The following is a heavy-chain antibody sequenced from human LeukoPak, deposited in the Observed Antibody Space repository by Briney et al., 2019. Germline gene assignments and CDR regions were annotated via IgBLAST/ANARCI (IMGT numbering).Heavy chain of an antibody. CDR3: AKEGRPNSGGGYYDY. D-gene: IGHD3-22*01. CDR1: GFSFSSYA. Sequence: PGGSLRLSCAASGFSFSSYAMGWVRQAPGKGLEWVSTINESGGRTYYADSVKGRFTMSRDTSKNTLYLQMNSLRAEDTAVYYCAKEGRPNSGGGYYDYWGQGTRVTVSS. V-gene: IGHV3-23*01. J-gene: IGHJ4*02. CDR2: INESGGRT.